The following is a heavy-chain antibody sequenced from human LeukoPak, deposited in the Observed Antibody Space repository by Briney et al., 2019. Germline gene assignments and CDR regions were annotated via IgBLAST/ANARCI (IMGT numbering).Heavy chain of an antibody. J-gene: IGHJ4*02. CDR1: GFTFSSYA. D-gene: IGHD3-10*01. V-gene: IGHV3-64*01. CDR2: ISSNGGST. CDR3: ARDNRGHGSGTFDY. Sequence: GGSLRLSCAASGFTFSSYAMHWVRQAPGKGLEYVSAISSNGGSTYYANSVKGRFTISRDNSKNTLYPQMGSLRAEDMAVYYCARDNRGHGSGTFDYWGQGTLVTVSS.